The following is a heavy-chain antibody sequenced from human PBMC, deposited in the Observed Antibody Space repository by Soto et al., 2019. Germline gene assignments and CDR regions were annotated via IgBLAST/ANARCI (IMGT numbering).Heavy chain of an antibody. CDR1: GFTFSSYS. D-gene: IGHD3-22*01. CDR3: ASGYYDSSGYYSRPS. J-gene: IGHJ4*02. V-gene: IGHV3-21*01. CDR2: ISSSSSYI. Sequence: GESLKISCAASGFTFSSYSMNWVRQAPGKGLEWVSSISSSSSYIYYADSVKGRFTISRDNAKNSLYLQMNSLRAEDTAVYYCASGYYDSSGYYSRPSWGQGTLVTVSS.